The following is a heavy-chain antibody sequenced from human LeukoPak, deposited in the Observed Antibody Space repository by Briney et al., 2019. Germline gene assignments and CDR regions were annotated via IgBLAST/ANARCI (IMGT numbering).Heavy chain of an antibody. Sequence: GGSLRLSCAASGFTFSSYSMNWVRQAPGKGLEWVSSISSSSSYIYYADSVKGRFTISRDNAKNSLYLQMNSLRAEDTAVYYCARDRDIVATIPGPFDYWGQGTLVTVSS. CDR3: ARDRDIVATIPGPFDY. D-gene: IGHD5-12*01. J-gene: IGHJ4*02. V-gene: IGHV3-21*01. CDR2: ISSSSSYI. CDR1: GFTFSSYS.